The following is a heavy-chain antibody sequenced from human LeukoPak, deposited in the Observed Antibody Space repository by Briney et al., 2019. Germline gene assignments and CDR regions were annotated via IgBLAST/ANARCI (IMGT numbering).Heavy chain of an antibody. CDR1: GFTFSSYA. J-gene: IGHJ4*02. D-gene: IGHD6-19*01. CDR2: ISYDGSNK. Sequence: GGSLRLSCAASGFTFSSYAMHWVRQAPGKGLEWVAVISYDGSNKYYADSVKGRFTISRDNSKNTLYLQMNSLRAEDTAVYYCAKEIGGSGRGYWGQGTLVTVSS. V-gene: IGHV3-30-3*01. CDR3: AKEIGGSGRGY.